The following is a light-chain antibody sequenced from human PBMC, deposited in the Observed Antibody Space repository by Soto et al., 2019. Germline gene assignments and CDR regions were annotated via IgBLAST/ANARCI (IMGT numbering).Light chain of an antibody. Sequence: EIVMTQSPATLSVSPGERATLSCRASQSVSSTFAWYQQKPGQAPGLLTYGASTRATGIPASFSGSGSSTEFTLPISSLQSEDFAAYFCQQYNNWPPWTFGQGTKVEI. CDR3: QQYNNWPPWT. V-gene: IGKV3-15*01. CDR2: GAS. CDR1: QSVSST. J-gene: IGKJ1*01.